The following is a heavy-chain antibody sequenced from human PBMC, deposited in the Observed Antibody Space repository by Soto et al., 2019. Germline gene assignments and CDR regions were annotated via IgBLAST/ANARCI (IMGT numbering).Heavy chain of an antibody. CDR3: ARGMATIASAFDI. D-gene: IGHD5-12*01. CDR2: INPNSGGT. J-gene: IGHJ3*02. V-gene: IGHV1-2*02. CDR1: GYTFTGYY. Sequence: GASVKVSFKASGYTFTGYYMHWVRQAPGQGLEWMGWINPNSGGTNYAQKFQGRVTMTRDTSISTAYMELSRLRSDDTAVYYCARGMATIASAFDIWGQGTMVTVSS.